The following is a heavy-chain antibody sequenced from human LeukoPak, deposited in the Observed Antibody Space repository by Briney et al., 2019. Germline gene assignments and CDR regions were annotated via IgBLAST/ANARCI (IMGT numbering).Heavy chain of an antibody. CDR1: GGSISSGSYY. J-gene: IGHJ4*02. V-gene: IGHV4-61*02. CDR3: ARGYDSSGQTGRYYFDH. CDR2: IYTSGST. Sequence: PSQTLSLTCTVSGGSISSGSYYWSWIRQPAGKGLEWIGRIYTSGSTNYNPSLKSRVTISVDTSKNQFSLKMSSVTAADTAVYYCARGYDSSGQTGRYYFDHWGQGTLVTVSS. D-gene: IGHD3-22*01.